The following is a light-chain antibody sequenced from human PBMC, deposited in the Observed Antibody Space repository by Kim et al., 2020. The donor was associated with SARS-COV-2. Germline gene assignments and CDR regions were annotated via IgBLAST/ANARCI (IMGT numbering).Light chain of an antibody. CDR1: QSVSSN. V-gene: IGKV3D-15*01. J-gene: IGKJ2*01. CDR3: QQYKNWPPYT. CDR2: GAS. Sequence: EIVMTQSPATLSVSPGERATLSCRASQSVSSNLAWYQQKPGQAPRLLIYGASIRATGIPARFSGSGSGTEFTLTISSLQSEDFAVYYCQQYKNWPPYTFGQGTKLEI.